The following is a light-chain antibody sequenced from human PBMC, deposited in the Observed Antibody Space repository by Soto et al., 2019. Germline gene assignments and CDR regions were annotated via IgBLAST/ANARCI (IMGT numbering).Light chain of an antibody. CDR3: QQRGNWPLT. CDR1: QSISNF. Sequence: EIVVTQSPATLSLSPGERATLSCRASQSISNFLGWYQQKPGQAPRLLMYDASNRATGIPARFSGSGSGTDSTLTISSLEPEDFAVYYCQQRGNWPLTFGGGTKVEIK. J-gene: IGKJ4*01. V-gene: IGKV3-11*01. CDR2: DAS.